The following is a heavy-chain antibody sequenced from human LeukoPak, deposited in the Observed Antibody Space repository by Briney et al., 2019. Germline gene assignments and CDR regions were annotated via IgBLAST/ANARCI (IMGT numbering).Heavy chain of an antibody. Sequence: ASVKVSCKASGYTFTKYGITWVRQAPGQGLEWMGWISTYNGNTNYAQKLQGRVTMTTDTSTSTAYMELRSLISDDAAVYYCARGDDYGDYWGLYWGKGTLVTVPS. D-gene: IGHD4-17*01. CDR2: ISTYNGNT. CDR1: GYTFTKYG. V-gene: IGHV1-18*01. J-gene: IGHJ4*02. CDR3: ARGDDYGDYWGLY.